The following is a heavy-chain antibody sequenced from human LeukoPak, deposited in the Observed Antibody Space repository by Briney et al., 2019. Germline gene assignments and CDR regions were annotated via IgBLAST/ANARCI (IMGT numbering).Heavy chain of an antibody. D-gene: IGHD3-22*01. CDR2: INPNSGGT. V-gene: IGHV1-2*02. Sequence: GASVKVSCKASGYTFTGYYMHWVRQAPGQGLEWMGWINPNSGGTNYAQKFQGRVTMTRDTSISTAYMELSRLRSDDTAVYYCARLRYYYDIPRGWFDYWGQGTLVTVSS. CDR3: ARLRYYYDIPRGWFDY. J-gene: IGHJ4*02. CDR1: GYTFTGYY.